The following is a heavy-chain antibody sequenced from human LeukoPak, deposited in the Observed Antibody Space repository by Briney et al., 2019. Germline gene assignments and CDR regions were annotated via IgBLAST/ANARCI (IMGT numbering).Heavy chain of an antibody. CDR3: PRHGGLFGVILDL. D-gene: IGHD3-3*01. V-gene: IGHV4-39*01. Sequence: PSETLSLTCTVSGGSISSSSYYWGWIRQPPGKGRGWIGIIYYSGSNRYHPSLKGRATLSIHRYKNQFSLKLRSLTAADTAVYYCPRHGGLFGVILDLWGQGTLVRVSS. J-gene: IGHJ5*02. CDR1: GGSISSSSYY. CDR2: IYYSGSN.